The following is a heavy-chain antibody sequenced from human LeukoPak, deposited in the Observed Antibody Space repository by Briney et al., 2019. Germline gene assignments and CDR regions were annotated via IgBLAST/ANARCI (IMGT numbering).Heavy chain of an antibody. D-gene: IGHD6-13*01. CDR3: ARLAAQGGY. Sequence: GGSLRHSCAASRFTFSSYGMHWVRPAPGQGLEWVAVIWYDGSNKYYADSVKGRFTISRDNSKNTLYLQMNSLRAEDTAVYYCARLAAQGGYWGQGTLVTVSS. J-gene: IGHJ4*02. V-gene: IGHV3-33*01. CDR1: RFTFSSYG. CDR2: IWYDGSNK.